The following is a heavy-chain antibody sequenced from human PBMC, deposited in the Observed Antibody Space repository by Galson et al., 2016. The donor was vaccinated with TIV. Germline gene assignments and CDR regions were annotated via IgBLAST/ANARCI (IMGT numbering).Heavy chain of an antibody. D-gene: IGHD2-21*01. CDR1: GYTFTFYG. CDR3: ARGSNPTYYSMYMDL. J-gene: IGHJ6*03. V-gene: IGHV1-18*01. Sequence: SVKVSCKASGYTFTFYGITWVRQAPGHGLEWLGWISAYTGNPSYAQRFQGIVTMTADTSTSTAYLDLRSLRFDDTAVYFCARGSNPTYYSMYMDLWGKGTTVTVSS. CDR2: ISAYTGNP.